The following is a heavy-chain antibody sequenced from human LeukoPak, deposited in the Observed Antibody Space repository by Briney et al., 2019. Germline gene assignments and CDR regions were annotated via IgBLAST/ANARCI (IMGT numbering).Heavy chain of an antibody. CDR1: GYTFTGYY. CDR2: INPNSGGT. Sequence: GASVKVSCKASGYTFTGYYMHWVRQAPGQGLEWMGWINPNSGGTQYAQKFQDRVTMTRGTSISTAYMELSRLRSDDTAVYFCAREILSVDFWSGPNADYWGQGTLVTVSS. J-gene: IGHJ4*02. CDR3: AREILSVDFWSGPNADY. V-gene: IGHV1-2*02. D-gene: IGHD3-3*01.